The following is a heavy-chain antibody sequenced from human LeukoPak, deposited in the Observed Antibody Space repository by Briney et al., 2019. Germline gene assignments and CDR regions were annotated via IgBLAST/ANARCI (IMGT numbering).Heavy chain of an antibody. J-gene: IGHJ3*02. Sequence: WASLKVSCKASGYTFTVYYMHWVRQAPGQGLEWMGWINPNKGGTKYAQRFQGSVTMSRDTSINTAYMEMSRLRSDDTAVYYCATRVPEYSWTYDAFDIWGQGTMVTVSS. CDR2: INPNKGGT. D-gene: IGHD1-26*01. V-gene: IGHV1-2*02. CDR1: GYTFTVYY. CDR3: ATRVPEYSWTYDAFDI.